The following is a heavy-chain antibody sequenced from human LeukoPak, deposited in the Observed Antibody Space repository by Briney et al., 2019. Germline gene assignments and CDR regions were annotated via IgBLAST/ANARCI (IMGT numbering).Heavy chain of an antibody. J-gene: IGHJ5*02. V-gene: IGHV4-59*08. D-gene: IGHD4-17*01. CDR1: GGSISGYY. Sequence: SETLSLTCTVSGGSISGYYWSWIRQPPGKGLEWIGYIYYSGSTNYNPSLKSRVTISVDTSKNQFSLKLSSVTAADTAVYYCASRDYGLPTWSAPGGQEPLVPVS. CDR3: ASRDYGLPTWSAP. CDR2: IYYSGST.